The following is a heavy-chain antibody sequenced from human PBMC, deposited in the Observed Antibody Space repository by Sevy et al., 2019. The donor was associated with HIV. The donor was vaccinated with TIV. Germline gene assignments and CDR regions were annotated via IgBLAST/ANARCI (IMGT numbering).Heavy chain of an antibody. V-gene: IGHV3-30*02. CDR1: GFRFSSYG. CDR3: TKDMVTFGGIIANSPGGFDI. Sequence: GGSLRLSCAASGFRFSSYGMNWVRQAPGKGLEWVAFLPYDGSKEDYAASVKGRFTISRDNSKNTLYLQMNSLRVEDTAVYYCTKDMVTFGGIIANSPGGFDIWGQGTMVIVSS. CDR2: LPYDGSKE. D-gene: IGHD3-16*02. J-gene: IGHJ3*02.